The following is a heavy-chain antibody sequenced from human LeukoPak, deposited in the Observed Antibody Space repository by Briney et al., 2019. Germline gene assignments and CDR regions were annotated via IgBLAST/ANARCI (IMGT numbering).Heavy chain of an antibody. CDR1: GGSFGGYY. CDR3: ARGGYFDSSGYPNPLDY. CDR2: INHSGST. D-gene: IGHD3-22*01. Sequence: SGTLSLTCAVYGGSFGGYYWTWIRQTPGKGPEWIGEINHSGSTNYNPSLKRRVFMSVDTAKNQFSLKLNSVSAADTAVYYCARGGYFDSSGYPNPLDYWGQGTLVTVSS. V-gene: IGHV4-34*01. J-gene: IGHJ4*02.